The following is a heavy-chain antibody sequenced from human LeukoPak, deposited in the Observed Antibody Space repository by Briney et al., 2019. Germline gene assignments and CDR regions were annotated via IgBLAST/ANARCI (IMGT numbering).Heavy chain of an antibody. D-gene: IGHD2-2*01. CDR3: AGSTSCPY. J-gene: IGHJ4*02. V-gene: IGHV3-30-3*01. CDR2: ISYDGSNK. CDR1: GFTFSSYA. Sequence: GGSLRLSCAASGFTFSSYAMHWVRQAPGKGLEWVAVISYDGSNKYYADSVKGRFTISRDNSKNTLYLQMNSLRAEDTAVYYCAGSTSCPYWGQGTLVTVSS.